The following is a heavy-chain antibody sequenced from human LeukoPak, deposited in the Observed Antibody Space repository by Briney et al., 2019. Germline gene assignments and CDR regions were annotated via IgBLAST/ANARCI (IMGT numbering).Heavy chain of an antibody. D-gene: IGHD6-13*01. V-gene: IGHV1-18*01. CDR3: VRDHGLSPAGTVSPFDF. CDR1: GYTFTSYG. J-gene: IGHJ4*02. CDR2: ISAYNGNT. Sequence: VASVKVSCKASGYTFTSYGISWVRQAPGQGLEWLGWISAYNGNTNYAQKLQDRVIMTTDSSTSTAYMELRSLRSDDTAVYYCVRDHGLSPAGTVSPFDFWGQGILVTVSS.